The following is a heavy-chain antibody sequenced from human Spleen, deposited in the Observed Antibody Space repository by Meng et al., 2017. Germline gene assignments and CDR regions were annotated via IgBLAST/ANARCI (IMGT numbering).Heavy chain of an antibody. Sequence: QVPLQQWGAGLLKPSETLSLTCAVYGGSFSNYYWSWIRQPPGKGLEWNGEIHHSGSTNSNPSLKSRVTISVDTSKIQFSLKLSSVTAADTAVYYCASLSTSWSGADYWGQGTLVTVSS. CDR1: GGSFSNYY. CDR2: IHHSGST. V-gene: IGHV4-34*01. CDR3: ASLSTSWSGADY. D-gene: IGHD6-13*01. J-gene: IGHJ4*02.